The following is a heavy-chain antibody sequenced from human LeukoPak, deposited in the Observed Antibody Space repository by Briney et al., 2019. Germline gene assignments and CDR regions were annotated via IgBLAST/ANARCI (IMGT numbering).Heavy chain of an antibody. J-gene: IGHJ4*02. D-gene: IGHD3-16*01. V-gene: IGHV3-30-3*01. CDR2: ISYDGSNK. CDR1: GFTFSSYA. CDR3: AGGFAPTSDTPYFDY. Sequence: GGSLRLSCAASGFTFSSYAMHWVRQAPGKGLEWVAVISYDGSNKYCADSVKGRFTISRDNSKNTLYLQMNSLRAEDTAVYYCAGGFAPTSDTPYFDYWGQGTLVTVSS.